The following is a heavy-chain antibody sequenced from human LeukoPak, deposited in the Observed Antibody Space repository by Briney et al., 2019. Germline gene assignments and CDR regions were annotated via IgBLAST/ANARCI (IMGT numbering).Heavy chain of an antibody. CDR2: IKPDGSEK. CDR1: GFTFGSYW. J-gene: IGHJ4*02. Sequence: HPGGSLRLSCAASGFTFGSYWMSWVRQAPGKGLEWVANIKPDGSEKYYVDSVKGRFTISRDNAENSLYLQMNCLRAEDTAVYYCARDGGSGNPGADYWGQGTLVTVSS. V-gene: IGHV3-7*01. CDR3: ARDGGSGNPGADY. D-gene: IGHD2-15*01.